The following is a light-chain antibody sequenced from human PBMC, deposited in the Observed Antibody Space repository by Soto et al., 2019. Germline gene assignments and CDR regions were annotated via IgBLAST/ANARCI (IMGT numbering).Light chain of an antibody. J-gene: IGKJ5*01. CDR2: DAS. CDR3: QQRSNWPPIT. CDR1: QSVSSD. V-gene: IGKV3-11*01. Sequence: EIVLTQSPATLSLSPGERATLSCRASQSVSSDLAWYQQKPGQAPRLLIYDASNRATGIPARFSGSGSGTDFTLTINSLEAEDFAVYYCQQRSNWPPITFGQGTRLEIK.